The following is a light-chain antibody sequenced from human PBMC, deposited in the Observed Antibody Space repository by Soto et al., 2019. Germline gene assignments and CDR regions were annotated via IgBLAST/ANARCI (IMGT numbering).Light chain of an antibody. Sequence: EIVMTQSPATLSVSPGERATLSCRASQSVSSNLAGYQQKPGQAPRLLIYGASTMATGIPARFSGSGSGTEFTLTISSLQSEDFAVDYCQQYNNWPPYTFGQGTKLEIK. CDR2: GAS. CDR1: QSVSSN. CDR3: QQYNNWPPYT. V-gene: IGKV3D-15*01. J-gene: IGKJ2*01.